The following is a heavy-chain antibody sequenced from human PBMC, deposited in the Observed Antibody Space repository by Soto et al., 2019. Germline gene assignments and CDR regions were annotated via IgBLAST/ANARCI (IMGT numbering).Heavy chain of an antibody. J-gene: IGHJ4*02. Sequence: QVQLVQSGAEVKKPGSSVKVSCKASGGTFSSYTISCVRQAPGQGLEWMGRIIHIIGIANYAQKFQGRVTITADKSPSTAYMELSSLRSEDTAVYYCARDPEYSCYDFTLIDYWGQGTLVTVSS. CDR1: GGTFSSYT. V-gene: IGHV1-69*08. D-gene: IGHD5-12*01. CDR2: IIHIIGIA. CDR3: ARDPEYSCYDFTLIDY.